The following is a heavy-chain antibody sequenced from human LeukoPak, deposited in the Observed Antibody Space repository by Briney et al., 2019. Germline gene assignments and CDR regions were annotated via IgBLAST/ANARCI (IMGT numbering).Heavy chain of an antibody. J-gene: IGHJ4*02. CDR3: ARHPERRYYDSSGYYFY. CDR2: INHSGST. CDR1: GGSFSGYY. D-gene: IGHD3-22*01. V-gene: IGHV4-34*01. Sequence: SETLSLTCAVYGGSFSGYYWSWIRQPPGKGLEWIGEINHSGSTNYNPSLKSRVTISVDTSKNQFSLKLSSVTAADTAVYYCARHPERRYYDSSGYYFYWGQGTLVTVSS.